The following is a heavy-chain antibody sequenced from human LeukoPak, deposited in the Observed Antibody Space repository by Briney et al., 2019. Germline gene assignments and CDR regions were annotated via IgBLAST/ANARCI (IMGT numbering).Heavy chain of an antibody. D-gene: IGHD4-17*01. CDR3: ARMTTGHDY. V-gene: IGHV4-34*01. J-gene: IGHJ4*02. CDR2: VNHSGYT. CDR1: GTSFISYY. Sequence: SETLSLTCGVSGTSFISYYWSWIRQTPGKGLEWIGEVNHSGYTNMNPSLKSRVTISVDTSKNQFSLMLTSVTAADTAVYFCARMTTGHDYWGQGTLVTVSS.